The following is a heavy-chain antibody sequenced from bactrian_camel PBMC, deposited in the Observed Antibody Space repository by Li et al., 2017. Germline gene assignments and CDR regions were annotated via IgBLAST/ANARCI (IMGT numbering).Heavy chain of an antibody. J-gene: IGHJ4*01. CDR2: TYSDGSLI. V-gene: IGHV3-2*01. D-gene: IGHD1*01. CDR1: GLVFSSYS. Sequence: HVQLVESGGGLVQPGESLRLSCAASGLVFSSYSMTWVRQAPGKGLEWVSRTYSDGSLIYYADSMKGRFTISRDNAENTVYLQMNALKSEDTAVYYCARGDWNVGFDYWGQGTQVTVS. CDR3: ARGDWNVGFDY.